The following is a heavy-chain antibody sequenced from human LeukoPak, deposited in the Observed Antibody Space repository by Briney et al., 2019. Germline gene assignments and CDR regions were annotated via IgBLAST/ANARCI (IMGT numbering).Heavy chain of an antibody. V-gene: IGHV1-18*01. Sequence: GASVKVSCKASGYTFTSYGISWVRQAPGQGLEWMGWISAYNGNTNYAQKLQGRVTITRDTSASTAYMELSSLRSEDTAVYYCARVPIQAYNWFDPWGQGTLVTVSS. CDR2: ISAYNGNT. CDR1: GYTFTSYG. CDR3: ARVPIQAYNWFDP. J-gene: IGHJ5*02.